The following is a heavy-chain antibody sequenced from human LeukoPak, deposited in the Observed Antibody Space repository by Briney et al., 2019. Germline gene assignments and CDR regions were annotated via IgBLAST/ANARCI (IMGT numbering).Heavy chain of an antibody. V-gene: IGHV3-11*03. CDR1: GFTFSDYY. CDR3: ARGRYCSSTSCRYFDY. D-gene: IGHD2-2*01. CDR2: ISGTGST. Sequence: PGGSLRLSCAASGFTFSDYYMSWIRQAPGRGLEWVSYISGTGSTNYGDSVRGRFTISRDNAKNSLYLQMNSLRGEDTAVYFCARGRYCSSTSCRYFDYWGQGTLVTVSS. J-gene: IGHJ4*02.